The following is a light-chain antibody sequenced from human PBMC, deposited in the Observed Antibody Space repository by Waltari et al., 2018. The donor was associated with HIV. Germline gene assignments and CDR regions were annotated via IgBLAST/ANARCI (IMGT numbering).Light chain of an antibody. CDR2: DAS. CDR3: QQRSNWWT. V-gene: IGKV3-11*01. J-gene: IGKJ1*01. CDR1: QSVSSY. Sequence: EIVLTQSPATLSLSPGERATLSCRASQSVSSYLAWYQHKPGQAPRLLIYDASNRVTGIPARFSGSGSGTDFTLTISSLEPEDFAVYYCQQRSNWWTFGQGTKVEIK.